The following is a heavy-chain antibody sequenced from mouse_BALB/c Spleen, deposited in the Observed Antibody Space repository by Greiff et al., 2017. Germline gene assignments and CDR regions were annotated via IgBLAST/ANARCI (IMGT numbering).Heavy chain of an antibody. J-gene: IGHJ4*01. D-gene: IGHD1-1*01. CDR2: IRNKANGYTT. CDR3: ARVTTVVDAMDY. V-gene: IGHV7-3*02. CDR1: GFTFTDYY. Sequence: EVMLVESGGGLVQPGGSLRLSCATSGFTFTDYYMSWVRQPPGKALEWLGFIRNKANGYTTEYSASVKGRFTISRGNSQSILYLQMNTLRAEDSATYYCARVTTVVDAMDYWGQGTSVTVSS.